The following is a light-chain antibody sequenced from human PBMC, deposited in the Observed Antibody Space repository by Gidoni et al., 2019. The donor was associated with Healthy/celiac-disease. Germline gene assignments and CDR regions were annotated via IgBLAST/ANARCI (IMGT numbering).Light chain of an antibody. CDR2: DNN. CDR3: GTWDSSLSAVV. Sequence: PGQKVTISCSGSSSNIGNNYVSWYQQLPGTAPKLLIYDNNKRPSGIPDRFSGSKSGTSATLGITGLQTGDEADYYCGTWDSSLSAVVFGGGTKLTVL. J-gene: IGLJ2*01. V-gene: IGLV1-51*01. CDR1: SSNIGNNY.